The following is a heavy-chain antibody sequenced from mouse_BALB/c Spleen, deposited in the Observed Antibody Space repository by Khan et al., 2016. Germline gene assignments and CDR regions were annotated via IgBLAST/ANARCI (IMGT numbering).Heavy chain of an antibody. J-gene: IGHJ3*01. V-gene: IGHV5-4*02. CDR3: AREGLRRGFAY. D-gene: IGHD2-4*01. Sequence: EVELVESGGGLVKPGGSLNLSCAAPGFPFSDYYMYWVRQTPEKRLEWVATISDGGSYTYYPDSVQGRFPISRDNAKNNLYLQMSSLKSEDTAMYYCAREGLRRGFAYWGQGTLVTVSA. CDR1: GFPFSDYY. CDR2: ISDGGSYT.